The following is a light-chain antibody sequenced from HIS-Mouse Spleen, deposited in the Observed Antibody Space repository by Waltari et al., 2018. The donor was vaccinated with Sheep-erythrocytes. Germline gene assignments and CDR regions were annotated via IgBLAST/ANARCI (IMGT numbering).Light chain of an antibody. Sequence: QSALTQPASVSGSPGQSLTISCTGTSSDLGGYHYLSWYQQHPGKAPKLMIYDVSKRPSGVPDRFSGSKSGNTASLTISGLQAEDEADYYCCSYAGSYNHVFATGTKVTVL. J-gene: IGLJ1*01. CDR2: DVS. V-gene: IGLV2-11*01. CDR3: CSYAGSYNHV. CDR1: SSDLGGYHY.